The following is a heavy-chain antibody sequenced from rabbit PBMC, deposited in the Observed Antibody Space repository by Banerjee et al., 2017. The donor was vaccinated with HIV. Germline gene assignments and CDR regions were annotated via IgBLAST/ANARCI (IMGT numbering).Heavy chain of an antibody. Sequence: QSLEESGGGLVQPEGSLTLTCTASGFDFSSGYDMCWVRQAPGKGLEWIGCIATDSGITWYASWVNGRFTISKTSSTTVTLQMTSLTVADTATYFCARDTGSGHYIDAYFDLWGQGTLVTVS. CDR1: GFDFSSGYD. V-gene: IGHV1S40*01. J-gene: IGHJ4*01. D-gene: IGHD1-1*01. CDR3: ARDTGSGHYIDAYFDL. CDR2: IATDSGIT.